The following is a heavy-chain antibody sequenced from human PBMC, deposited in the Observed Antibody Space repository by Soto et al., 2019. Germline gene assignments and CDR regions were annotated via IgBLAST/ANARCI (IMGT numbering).Heavy chain of an antibody. V-gene: IGHV3-30-3*01. CDR1: GFTFSSYA. CDR3: ARAHYNWFDP. CDR2: ISYDGSNK. Sequence: LRLSCAASGFTFSSYAMHWVRQAPGKGLEWVAVISYDGSNKYYADSVKGRFTISRDNSKNTLYLQMNSLRAEDTAVYYCARAHYNWFDPWGQGTLVTVSS. J-gene: IGHJ5*02.